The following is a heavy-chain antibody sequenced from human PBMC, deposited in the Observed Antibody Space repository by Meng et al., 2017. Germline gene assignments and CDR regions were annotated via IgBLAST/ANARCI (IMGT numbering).Heavy chain of an antibody. CDR3: ARDSRDDGY. Sequence: ASVKVSCKASGYTFTSYAMHWVRQAPGQRLEWMGWINAGNGNTKYSRKFQGRVTITRDTSASTAYMELSSLRSEDTAVYYCARDSRDDGYWGQGTLVTVSS. V-gene: IGHV1-3*01. D-gene: IGHD1-1*01. CDR2: INAGNGNT. CDR1: GYTFTSYA. J-gene: IGHJ4*02.